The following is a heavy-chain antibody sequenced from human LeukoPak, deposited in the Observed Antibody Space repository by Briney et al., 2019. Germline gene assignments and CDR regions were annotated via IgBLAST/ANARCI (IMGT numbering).Heavy chain of an antibody. Sequence: PSQTLSLTCTVSGDSISSGDYYWRWIRQPPGKGLEWIGYIYHSGSTYYNPSLKSRVTISVDRSKNQFSLKLSSVTAADTAVYYCARDRCSSTSCLPPGYGMDVWGQGTTVTVSS. V-gene: IGHV4-30-2*01. D-gene: IGHD2-2*01. CDR2: IYHSGST. CDR3: ARDRCSSTSCLPPGYGMDV. J-gene: IGHJ6*02. CDR1: GDSISSGDYY.